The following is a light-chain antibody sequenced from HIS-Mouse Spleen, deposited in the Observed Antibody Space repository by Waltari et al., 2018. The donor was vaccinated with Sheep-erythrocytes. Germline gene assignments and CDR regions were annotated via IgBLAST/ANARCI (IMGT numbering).Light chain of an antibody. CDR1: TLGATY. CDR3: QAWDSSTAV. V-gene: IGLV3-1*01. Sequence: SYALTPPPSVSVSPGQTASLPCPGETLGATYAFWYQQKQGQSPVLVIYQHSKRPSGIPERFSGSNSGNTATLTISGTQAMDEADYYCQAWDSSTAVFGGGTKLTVL. J-gene: IGLJ2*01. CDR2: QHS.